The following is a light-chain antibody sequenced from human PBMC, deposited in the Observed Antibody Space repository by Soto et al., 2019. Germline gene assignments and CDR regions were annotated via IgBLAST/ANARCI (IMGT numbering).Light chain of an antibody. J-gene: IGLJ1*01. CDR2: SNH. Sequence: QSVLTQPPSASGTPGPRLTISCSASSGSLSVDWYQHLPGTAPKLLIQSNHQRPSGVPDRFSGSKSGTSASLAISGLQSEDDADYYCAAWDDSLNGLYVFGTGTKVTVL. CDR3: AAWDDSLNGLYV. CDR1: SGSLS. V-gene: IGLV1-44*01.